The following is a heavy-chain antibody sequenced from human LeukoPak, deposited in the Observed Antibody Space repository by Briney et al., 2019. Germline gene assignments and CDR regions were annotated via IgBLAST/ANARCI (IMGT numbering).Heavy chain of an antibody. J-gene: IGHJ4*02. CDR3: ARGGWELPEGSLDY. CDR1: GGSFSGYY. V-gene: IGHV4-34*01. Sequence: SETLSLTCAVYGGSFSGYYWSWIRQPPGKGLEWIGEINHSGSTNYNPSLKSRVIISVDASKNQFSLKLSSATAADTAVYYCARGGWELPEGSLDYWGQGTLVTVSS. CDR2: INHSGST. D-gene: IGHD1-26*01.